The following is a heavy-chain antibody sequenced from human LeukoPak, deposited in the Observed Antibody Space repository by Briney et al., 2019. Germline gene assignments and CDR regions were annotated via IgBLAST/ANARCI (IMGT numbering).Heavy chain of an antibody. CDR2: ISTSSGYI. CDR3: ARERGQWLETDY. J-gene: IGHJ4*02. V-gene: IGHV3-21*01. CDR1: GFTFSSDS. D-gene: IGHD6-19*01. Sequence: PGGSLRLSCEAFGFTFSSDSMSWVRQAPGKGLEWVSSISTSSGYIYYADSVKGRFTISRDNAKNSLYLQMNSLRAEDTAVYYCARERGQWLETDYWGQGTLVTVSS.